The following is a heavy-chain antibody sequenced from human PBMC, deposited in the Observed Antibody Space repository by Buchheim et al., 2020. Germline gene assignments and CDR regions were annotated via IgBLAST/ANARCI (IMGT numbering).Heavy chain of an antibody. Sequence: QVQLVESGGGVVQPGRSLRLSCAASGFTFSSYAMHWVRQAPGKGLEWVAVISYDGSNKYYADSVKGRFTISRDNSKNTLYLQMNSLRAEDTAVYYCASGPSQEETQEDTATDRFDYWGQGTL. CDR1: GFTFSSYA. CDR2: ISYDGSNK. V-gene: IGHV3-30-3*01. D-gene: IGHD5-18*01. J-gene: IGHJ4*02. CDR3: ASGPSQEETQEDTATDRFDY.